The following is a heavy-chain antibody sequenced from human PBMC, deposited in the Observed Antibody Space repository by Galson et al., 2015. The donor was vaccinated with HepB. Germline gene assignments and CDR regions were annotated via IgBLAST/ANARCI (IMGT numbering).Heavy chain of an antibody. Sequence: SCKASGYTFTGYYMHWARQAPGQGLAWMGWINPNSGGTNYAQKFQGRVTMTRDTSISTAYMELSRLRSDDTAVYYCARVDWFDRWGQGTLVTVSS. J-gene: IGHJ5*02. V-gene: IGHV1-2*02. CDR1: GYTFTGYY. CDR2: INPNSGGT. CDR3: ARVDWFDR.